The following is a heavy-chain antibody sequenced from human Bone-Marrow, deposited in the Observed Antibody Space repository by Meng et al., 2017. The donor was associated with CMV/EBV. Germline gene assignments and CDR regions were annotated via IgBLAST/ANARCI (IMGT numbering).Heavy chain of an antibody. V-gene: IGHV1-18*01. CDR3: ARLDDSTSSRGH. CDR1: GYTFMDYG. Sequence: ASVKVSCKASGYTFMDYGITWVRQAPGQGLEWMGWISPYNRNTNYAQRLQGRVTMTADTSTTPAYMKLRSLRSADTAVYYCARLDDSTSSRGHWGRGTLVTVSS. J-gene: IGHJ4*01. D-gene: IGHD6-6*01. CDR2: ISPYNRNT.